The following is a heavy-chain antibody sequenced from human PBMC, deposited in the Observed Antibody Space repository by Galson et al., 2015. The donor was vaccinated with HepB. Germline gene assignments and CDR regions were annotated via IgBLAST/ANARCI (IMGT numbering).Heavy chain of an antibody. J-gene: IGHJ4*02. CDR2: INPNSGGT. D-gene: IGHD3-3*01. Sequence: GSTFTGYYIHWVRQAPGQGLAWMGRINPNSGGTNYAQKFQGRATMIRHTSISTAYMELSRLRSDDTAVYYCARGYYDLWRGYYQWLSYWGQGTLVTVSS. CDR3: ARGYYDLWRGYYQWLSY. CDR1: GSTFTGYY. V-gene: IGHV1-2*06.